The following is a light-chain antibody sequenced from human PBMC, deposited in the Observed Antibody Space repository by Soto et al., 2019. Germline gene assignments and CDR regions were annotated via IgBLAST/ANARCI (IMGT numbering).Light chain of an antibody. CDR3: SSYTSSSPFL. Sequence: SVLTQPPSVSGAPGQRVTISCTGSSSNIGAGYVVHWYQQHPGKAPKLMIYEVSDRPSGVSDRFSGSKSDNTASLTISGLQAEDDADYYCSSYTSSSPFLFGTGTKVTVL. V-gene: IGLV2-14*01. CDR2: EVS. CDR1: SSNIGAGYV. J-gene: IGLJ1*01.